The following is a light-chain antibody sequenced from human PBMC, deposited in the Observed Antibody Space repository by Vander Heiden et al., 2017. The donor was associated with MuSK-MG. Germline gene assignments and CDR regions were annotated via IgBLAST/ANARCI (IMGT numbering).Light chain of an antibody. CDR3: QVVYSWTSHVV. Sequence: SYVLTPSPSVVVAPGPTASIASGGNNIGSKSVLCYQHTPGQAPLLCVHDIDDRHTGIPERFSGTNSGCTATLTISRVEVGDAAVYYCQVVYSWTSHVVFGGGTKLTVL. CDR2: DID. V-gene: IGLV3-21*02. CDR1: NIGSKS. J-gene: IGLJ2*01.